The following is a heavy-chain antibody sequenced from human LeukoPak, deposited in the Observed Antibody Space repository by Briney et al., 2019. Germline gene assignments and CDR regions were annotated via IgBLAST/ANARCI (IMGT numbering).Heavy chain of an antibody. D-gene: IGHD1-20*01. J-gene: IGHJ4*02. CDR1: GFTFTSYA. CDR2: LTGDGNT. CDR3: AKVKWKLIGYFDY. Sequence: GGSLRLSCAASGFTFTSYAMSWVRQAPGKGLEWVSVLTGDGNTYYADSVKGRFTNSRDDSKNTLFLQMNSLRAEDTAVYFCAKVKWKLIGYFDYWGQGTLVTVSS. V-gene: IGHV3-23*01.